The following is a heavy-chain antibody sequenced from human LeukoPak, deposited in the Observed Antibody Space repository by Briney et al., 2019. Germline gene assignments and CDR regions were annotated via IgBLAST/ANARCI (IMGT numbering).Heavy chain of an antibody. J-gene: IGHJ4*02. V-gene: IGHV4-39*01. CDR2: IYSGGST. D-gene: IGHD3-22*01. CDR3: VRHGVTSSGYYWD. CDR1: GGSISSSNYY. Sequence: SETLSLTCTVSGGSISSSNYYWGWIRQPPGKGLEWIGSIYSGGSTYHNPSLKSRVTISVDTSKNQVPLKLSSVTAAGTAVYYCVRHGVTSSGYYWDWGRGTLVTVSS.